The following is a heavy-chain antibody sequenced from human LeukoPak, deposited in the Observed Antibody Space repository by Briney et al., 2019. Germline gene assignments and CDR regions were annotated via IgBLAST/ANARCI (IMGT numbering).Heavy chain of an antibody. D-gene: IGHD6-19*01. CDR2: INTDGSST. V-gene: IGHV3-74*01. CDR1: GFTFSSYW. CDR3: ASPGPPAVAGTNDY. Sequence: GGSLRLSCAASGFTFSSYWMHWVRHAPGKGLVWVSRINTDGSSTSYADSVKGRFTISRDNAKNTLYQQINSLRAEDTAVYYCASPGPPAVAGTNDYWGQGTLVTVSS. J-gene: IGHJ4*02.